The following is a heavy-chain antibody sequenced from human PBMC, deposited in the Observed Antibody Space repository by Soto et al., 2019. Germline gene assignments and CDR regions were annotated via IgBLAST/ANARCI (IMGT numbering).Heavy chain of an antibody. CDR1: GFIFSGYG. CDR2: ISYDGNNK. D-gene: IGHD1-1*01. Sequence: GGSLRLSCAASGFIFSGYGMHWVRQAPGKGLEWVAVISYDGNNKYYADSVKGRFTISRDNSKNTLYLQMNSLRAEDTAVYYCAKGGRGTYYYYGMDVWGQGTTVTVSS. J-gene: IGHJ6*02. V-gene: IGHV3-30*18. CDR3: AKGGRGTYYYYGMDV.